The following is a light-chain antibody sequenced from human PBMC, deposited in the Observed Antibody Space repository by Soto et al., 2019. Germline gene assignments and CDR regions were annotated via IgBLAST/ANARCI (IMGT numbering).Light chain of an antibody. CDR2: GPS. CDR1: QGISNY. J-gene: IGKJ3*01. Sequence: DIQMTQSPSSLSASVRDRVTITCRASQGISNYLAWYQQKPGKVPELLIYGPSTLQSGVPSRFSGSGSGTDFTLTISSLQPEDVATYYCQKYDSVPFTFGPGTKVHLK. CDR3: QKYDSVPFT. V-gene: IGKV1-27*01.